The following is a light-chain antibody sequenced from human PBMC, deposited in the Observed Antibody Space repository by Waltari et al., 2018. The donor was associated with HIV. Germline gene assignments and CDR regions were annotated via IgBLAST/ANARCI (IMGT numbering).Light chain of an antibody. J-gene: IGLJ3*02. V-gene: IGLV3-25*03. CDR3: QSADNSGCWV. CDR1: ALPKQY. Sequence: SYELTQPPSVSVSPGQTARITCSGDALPKQYTFWYQQKPGQAPVLVIYKDSERPAGIPERFSASTSGTTVTLTIIGVQAEDEADYYWQSADNSGCWVFGGGTKLTVL. CDR2: KDS.